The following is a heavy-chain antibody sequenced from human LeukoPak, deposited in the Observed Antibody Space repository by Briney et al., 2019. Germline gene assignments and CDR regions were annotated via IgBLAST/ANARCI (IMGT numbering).Heavy chain of an antibody. J-gene: IGHJ4*02. Sequence: SETLSLTCTVSGGSISSGSFYWNWIRQPAGKGLEWIGRIYTSGSTNYNPSLKSRVTISVDTSKNQFSLKLTSVTAADTAVYYCARDRVDYYGSGSYYLFDYWGQGTLVTVSS. CDR3: ARDRVDYYGSGSYYLFDY. D-gene: IGHD3-10*01. CDR1: GGSISSGSFY. V-gene: IGHV4-61*02. CDR2: IYTSGST.